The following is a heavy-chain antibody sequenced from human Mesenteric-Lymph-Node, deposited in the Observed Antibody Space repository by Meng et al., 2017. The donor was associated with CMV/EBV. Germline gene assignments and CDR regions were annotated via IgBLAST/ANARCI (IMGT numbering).Heavy chain of an antibody. Sequence: GGSLRLSCAASGFTFSSYSMHWVRQAPGKGLEWVVVISYDGSNKYYADSVKGRFTISRGNSKNTLYLQMIGLRAEDTAVYYCARPFITGMIIDAFDIWGQGTMVTVSS. D-gene: IGHD1-20*01. CDR1: GFTFSSYS. CDR3: ARPFITGMIIDAFDI. CDR2: ISYDGSNK. J-gene: IGHJ3*02. V-gene: IGHV3-30-3*01.